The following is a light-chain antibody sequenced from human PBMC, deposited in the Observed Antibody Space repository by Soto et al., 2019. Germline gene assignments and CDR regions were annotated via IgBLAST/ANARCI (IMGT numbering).Light chain of an antibody. J-gene: IGLJ1*01. CDR3: CSYAGSYSYV. CDR1: SSDVGYYDY. Sequence: QSALAQPPSASGFPGQSVTISCTGTSSDVGYYDYVSWYQQHPGKAPKLMIYDVSKRPSGVPDRFSGSKSGNTASLTISGLQAEDEADYYCCSYAGSYSYVFGTGTKVTVL. CDR2: DVS. V-gene: IGLV2-11*01.